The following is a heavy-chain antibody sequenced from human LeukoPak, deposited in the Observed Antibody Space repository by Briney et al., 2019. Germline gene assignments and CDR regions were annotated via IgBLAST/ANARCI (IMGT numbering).Heavy chain of an antibody. CDR3: ARRDSYSSGYCYFDY. V-gene: IGHV4-39*01. CDR1: GGSISSSSYY. D-gene: IGHD3-22*01. Sequence: PSETLSLTCTVSGGSISSSSYYWGWIRQPPGKGLDWIGIINYRGNTYYNPSLKSRVTISVDTSKNQFSLKLSSVTAADTAVYYCARRDSYSSGYCYFDYWGQGTLVTVSS. CDR2: INYRGNT. J-gene: IGHJ4*02.